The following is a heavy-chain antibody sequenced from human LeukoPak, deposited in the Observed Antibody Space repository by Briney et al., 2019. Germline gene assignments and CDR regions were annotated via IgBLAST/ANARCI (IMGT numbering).Heavy chain of an antibody. CDR3: ATENLGGSGSYFNDAFDI. Sequence: ASVKVSCKVSGYTLTELSMHWVRQAPGKGLEWMGGFDPEDGETIYAQKFQGRVTMTEDTSTDTAYMELSSLRSEDTAVYYCATENLGGSGSYFNDAFDIWGQGTMVTVSS. CDR2: FDPEDGET. J-gene: IGHJ3*02. CDR1: GYTLTELS. D-gene: IGHD3-10*01. V-gene: IGHV1-24*01.